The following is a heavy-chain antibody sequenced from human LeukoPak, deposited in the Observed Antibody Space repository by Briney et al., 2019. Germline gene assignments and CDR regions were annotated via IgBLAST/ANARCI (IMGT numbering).Heavy chain of an antibody. Sequence: GGSLRLSCVASGFTLSSYGMHWVRQAPGKGLEWVAVISYDGSNKYYADSVKGRFTISRDNSKNTLYLQMNSLRAEDTAVYYWAKEAGYYDSSGYYCLDYWGQGTLVTVSS. D-gene: IGHD3-22*01. J-gene: IGHJ4*02. CDR3: AKEAGYYDSSGYYCLDY. V-gene: IGHV3-30*18. CDR2: ISYDGSNK. CDR1: GFTLSSYG.